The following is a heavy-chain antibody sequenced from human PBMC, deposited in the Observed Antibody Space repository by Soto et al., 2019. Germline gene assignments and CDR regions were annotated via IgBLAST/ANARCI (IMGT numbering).Heavy chain of an antibody. J-gene: IGHJ5*02. CDR1: RGTFNSYA. CDR2: IIPIYGNT. CDR3: ARDCLGAPRGTSCPISSWPFRANWFDP. V-gene: IGHV1-69*05. Sequence: SAKVSCKASRGTFNSYAISWVHHAPGQGLEWMGGIIPIYGNTNYAQKFQGRVTMTTDTSTSTAYMELRSLRSDDTAVYYCARDCLGAPRGTSCPISSWPFRANWFDPWGQGTLLTVSS. D-gene: IGHD2-2*01.